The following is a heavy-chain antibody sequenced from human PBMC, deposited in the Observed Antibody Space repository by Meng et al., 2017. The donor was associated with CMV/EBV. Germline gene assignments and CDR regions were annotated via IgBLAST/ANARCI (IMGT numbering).Heavy chain of an antibody. CDR2: INHSGST. CDR1: VGSFSGYY. CDR3: ARGSKVAVAGTFVDY. Sequence: SETLSLTCAVYVGSFSGYYWSWIRQPPGKGLEWIGEINHSGSTNYNPSLKSRVTISVDTSKNQFSLKLSSVTAADTAVYYCARGSKVAVAGTFVDYWGQGTLVTVSS. V-gene: IGHV4-34*01. J-gene: IGHJ4*02. D-gene: IGHD6-19*01.